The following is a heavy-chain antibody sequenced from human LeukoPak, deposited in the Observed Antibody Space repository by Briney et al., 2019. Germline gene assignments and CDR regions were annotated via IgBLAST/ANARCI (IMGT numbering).Heavy chain of an antibody. Sequence: PSETLSLTCAVYGGSFSGYYWSWIRQPPGKGLEWIGEINHGGSTNYNPSLKSRVTISVDTSKNQFSLKLSSVTAADTAVYYCASFYGPYDYWGQGTLVTVSS. CDR3: ASFYGPYDY. J-gene: IGHJ4*02. CDR2: INHGGST. V-gene: IGHV4-34*01. CDR1: GGSFSGYY. D-gene: IGHD2/OR15-2a*01.